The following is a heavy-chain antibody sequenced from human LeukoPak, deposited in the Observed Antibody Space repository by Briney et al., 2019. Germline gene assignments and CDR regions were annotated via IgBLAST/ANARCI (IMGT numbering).Heavy chain of an antibody. Sequence: GGSLRLSCAASGFTFSSYAMSWVRQAPGKGLEWVSAISGSGGSTYYADSVKGRFTISRDNSKNTLYLQMNSLRAEDTAVYYCAKDLVYDILTGYYRYWGQGTLVTVSS. V-gene: IGHV3-23*01. CDR2: ISGSGGST. D-gene: IGHD3-9*01. CDR3: AKDLVYDILTGYYRY. CDR1: GFTFSSYA. J-gene: IGHJ4*02.